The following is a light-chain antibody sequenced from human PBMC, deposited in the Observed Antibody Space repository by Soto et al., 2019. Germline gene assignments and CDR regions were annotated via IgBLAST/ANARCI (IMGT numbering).Light chain of an antibody. V-gene: IGKV3-15*01. Sequence: EVVMTQSPATPSVSPGQRVTLSCRASHSVSSSLAWYQQKPGQAPRLLISGASTRAAGVPARFSGSGSGTDFTLTISSLQSEDFAVYYCQHYNTWPWTFGQGTKVEIK. CDR2: GAS. J-gene: IGKJ1*01. CDR1: HSVSSS. CDR3: QHYNTWPWT.